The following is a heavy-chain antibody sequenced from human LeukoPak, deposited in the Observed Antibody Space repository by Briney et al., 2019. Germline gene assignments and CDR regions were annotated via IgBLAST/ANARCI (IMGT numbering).Heavy chain of an antibody. V-gene: IGHV4-34*01. D-gene: IGHD6-19*01. CDR1: GGSFSGYY. Sequence: SETLSLTCAVYGGSFSGYYWSWIRQPPGKGLEWIGEINHSGSTNYNPSLKSRVTISVDTSKNQFSLKLSSVTAADTAVYYCAREGIAVAGPLGDYYYYYGMDVWSQGTTVTVSS. J-gene: IGHJ6*02. CDR3: AREGIAVAGPLGDYYYYYGMDV. CDR2: INHSGST.